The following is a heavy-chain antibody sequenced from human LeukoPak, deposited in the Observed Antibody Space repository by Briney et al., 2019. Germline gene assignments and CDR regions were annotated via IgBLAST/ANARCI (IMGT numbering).Heavy chain of an antibody. CDR1: GFTFTNYG. Sequence: PGGSLRLSCATSGFTFTNYGMAWVRQAPGKGLEWVAVISYDGSNKYYADSVKGRFTISRDNSKNTLYLQMNSLRAEDTAVYYCAREATVTPQWYYYYCYMDVWGKGTTVTVSS. J-gene: IGHJ6*03. CDR2: ISYDGSNK. V-gene: IGHV3-30*03. D-gene: IGHD4-17*01. CDR3: AREATVTPQWYYYYCYMDV.